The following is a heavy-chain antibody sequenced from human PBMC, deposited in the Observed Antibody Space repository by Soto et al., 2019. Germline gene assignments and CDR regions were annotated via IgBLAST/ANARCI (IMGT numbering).Heavy chain of an antibody. D-gene: IGHD4-4*01. Sequence: SVKVSFKASGGTFSSYAISWVRQAPGQGLEWMGGIIPIFGTANYAQKFQGRVTITADESTSTAYMELSSLRSEDTAVYYCARGDYKDYYYYGMDVWGQGTTVTVSS. CDR1: GGTFSSYA. CDR3: ARGDYKDYYYYGMDV. V-gene: IGHV1-69*13. CDR2: IIPIFGTA. J-gene: IGHJ6*02.